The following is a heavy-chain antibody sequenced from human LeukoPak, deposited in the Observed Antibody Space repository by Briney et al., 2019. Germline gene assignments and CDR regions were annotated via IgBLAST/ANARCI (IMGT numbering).Heavy chain of an antibody. J-gene: IGHJ4*02. V-gene: IGHV3-21*01. CDR1: GFTFINAW. Sequence: GGSLRLSCEASGFTFINAWMSWVRQAPGKGLEWVSAISSDSTYIYYTGSVRGRFTISRDNAKNSLFLQMNSLRAEDTAIYYCARDRSRVSDYWGQGTLVTVSS. CDR2: ISSDSTYI. CDR3: ARDRSRVSDY.